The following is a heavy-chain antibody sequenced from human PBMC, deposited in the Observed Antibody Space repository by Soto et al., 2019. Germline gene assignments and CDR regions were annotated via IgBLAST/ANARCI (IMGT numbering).Heavy chain of an antibody. CDR1: GGTISNKRYY. Sequence: PSETLSLTCTVSGGTISNKRYYWGWISQPPGKGLEWIGSIHYAGSTYDNPSLKSRVTISVHTFKNQLSLNLKSVTAADTAVYNCARHVSVGYCTPTSCDLLSWSDAWGQATQVTVCS. CDR2: IHYAGST. J-gene: IGHJ5*02. CDR3: ARHVSVGYCTPTSCDLLSWSDA. V-gene: IGHV4-39*01. D-gene: IGHD2-2*01.